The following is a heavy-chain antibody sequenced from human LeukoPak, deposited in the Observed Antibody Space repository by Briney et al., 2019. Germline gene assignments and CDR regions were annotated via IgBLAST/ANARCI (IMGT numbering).Heavy chain of an antibody. J-gene: IGHJ4*02. Sequence: ASVKVSCKASGYTFTSYGISWVRQAPGQGLEWMGWISAYNGNTNYAQKLQGRVTMTTDTSTSTAYMELRSLRSDDTAVYYCASSGDFYYDSSGYYPPAYFDYWGQGTLVTVSS. CDR1: GYTFTSYG. CDR2: ISAYNGNT. CDR3: ASSGDFYYDSSGYYPPAYFDY. D-gene: IGHD3-22*01. V-gene: IGHV1-18*01.